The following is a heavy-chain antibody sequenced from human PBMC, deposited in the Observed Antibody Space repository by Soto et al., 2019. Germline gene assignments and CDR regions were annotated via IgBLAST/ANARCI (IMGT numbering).Heavy chain of an antibody. Sequence: QVQLQESGPGLVKPSQTLSLSCTVSGGSISSGGYYWSWIRQHPGKGLEWIGYIYYSGSTYYNPSLKSRVTISVDTSKNQFSLKLSSVTAADTAVYYCARDRLERRLYYYYGMDVWGQGTTVTVSS. J-gene: IGHJ6*02. V-gene: IGHV4-31*03. CDR1: GGSISSGGYY. CDR3: ARDRLERRLYYYYGMDV. CDR2: IYYSGST. D-gene: IGHD1-1*01.